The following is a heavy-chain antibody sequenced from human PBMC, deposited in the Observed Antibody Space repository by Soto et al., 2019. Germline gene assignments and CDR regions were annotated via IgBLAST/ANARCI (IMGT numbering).Heavy chain of an antibody. J-gene: IGHJ4*02. V-gene: IGHV1-69*01. CDR1: GGTFSNYA. Sequence: QVQLVQSGAEVKKPGSSVKVSCKASGGTFSNYAIDWVRQAPGQGLEWMGGIIPIFGAANYAQKFQGRITITADESTSTAYMELRSLRSEDTAVYYCARGVHYDSSGYYYFYWGQGPLVTVSS. CDR3: ARGVHYDSSGYYYFY. CDR2: IIPIFGAA. D-gene: IGHD3-22*01.